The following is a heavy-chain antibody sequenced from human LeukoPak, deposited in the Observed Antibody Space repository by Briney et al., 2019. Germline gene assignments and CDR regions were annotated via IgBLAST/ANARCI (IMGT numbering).Heavy chain of an antibody. Sequence: SETLSLTCTVSGDFISSTSYYWGWIRQSPGKGLEWIGSIYYSGNTYYNPSLKSRVTISVDTSKNQFSLKLSSVTAADTAVYYCARGPAGTHYDYVWGSYRPYDYWGQGTLVTVSS. CDR3: ARGPAGTHYDYVWGSYRPYDY. V-gene: IGHV4-39*01. CDR1: GDFISSTSYY. D-gene: IGHD3-16*02. J-gene: IGHJ4*02. CDR2: IYYSGNT.